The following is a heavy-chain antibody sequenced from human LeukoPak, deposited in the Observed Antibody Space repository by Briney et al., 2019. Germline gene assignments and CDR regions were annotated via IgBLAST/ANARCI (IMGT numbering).Heavy chain of an antibody. D-gene: IGHD6-6*01. Sequence: GGSLRLSCAASGFTFSSYAMSWVRQAPGKGLEWVSAISGSGGSTYYADSVKGRFTISRDNSKNTPYLQMNSLRAEDTAVYYCAKVRIAARLFDYWGQGTLVTVSS. J-gene: IGHJ4*02. CDR3: AKVRIAARLFDY. CDR2: ISGSGGST. V-gene: IGHV3-23*01. CDR1: GFTFSSYA.